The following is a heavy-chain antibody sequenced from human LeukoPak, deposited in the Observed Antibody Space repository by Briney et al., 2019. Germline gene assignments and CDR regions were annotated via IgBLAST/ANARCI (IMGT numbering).Heavy chain of an antibody. V-gene: IGHV3-23*01. CDR2: ISGSGGST. D-gene: IGHD3-22*01. Sequence: PGGSLRLSCAASGFTFSSYAMSWVRQAPGKGLEWVSAISGSGGSTYYADSVKGRFTISRDNSKNTLYLQMNSLRAEDTAVYYCAKVGPYDSSGYYFTFQHWGQGTLVTVSS. CDR1: GFTFSSYA. CDR3: AKVGPYDSSGYYFTFQH. J-gene: IGHJ1*01.